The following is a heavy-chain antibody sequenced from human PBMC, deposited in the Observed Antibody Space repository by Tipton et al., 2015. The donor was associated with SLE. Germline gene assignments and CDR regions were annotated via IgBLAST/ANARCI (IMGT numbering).Heavy chain of an antibody. J-gene: IGHJ5*02. CDR1: GVSIRSHY. Sequence: TLSLTCTVSGVSIRSHYWSWIRQPPGKGLEWIGYIYTSGSTDYNPSLKSRVTISVDTSKNQFSLKLSSVTAADTAVYYCAREPYYYDSSGYYVSWFDPWGQGTLVTVSS. CDR2: IYTSGST. D-gene: IGHD3-22*01. CDR3: AREPYYYDSSGYYVSWFDP. V-gene: IGHV4-4*08.